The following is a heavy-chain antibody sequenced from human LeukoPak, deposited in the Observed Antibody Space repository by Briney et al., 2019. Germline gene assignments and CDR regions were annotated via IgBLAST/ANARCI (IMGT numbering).Heavy chain of an antibody. D-gene: IGHD3-3*01. CDR2: ISGSGGST. V-gene: IGHV3-23*01. CDR3: AKAPQGLSGADFWSGASSWIKLWYFDY. CDR1: GFTFSSYA. J-gene: IGHJ4*02. Sequence: GGSLRLSCAASGFTFSSYAMSWVRQAPGNGLEWVSAISGSGGSTYYADSVKGRFTISRDNSKNTLYLQMNSLRAEDTAVYYCAKAPQGLSGADFWSGASSWIKLWYFDYWGQGTLVTVSS.